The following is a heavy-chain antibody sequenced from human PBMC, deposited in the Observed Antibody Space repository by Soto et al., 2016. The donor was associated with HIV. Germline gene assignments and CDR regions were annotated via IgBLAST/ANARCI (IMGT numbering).Heavy chain of an antibody. Sequence: QVQLQESGPGLVKPSETLSLTCTVSGGSISSYYWSWIRQPPGKGLEWIGYIYYSGSTNYNPSLKSRVTISVDTSKNQFSLKLSSVTAADTAVYYCARGNIAVAFYAFDIWGQGTMVTVSS. CDR1: GGSISSYY. J-gene: IGHJ3*02. CDR3: ARGNIAVAFYAFDI. D-gene: IGHD6-19*01. CDR2: IYYSGST. V-gene: IGHV4-59*01.